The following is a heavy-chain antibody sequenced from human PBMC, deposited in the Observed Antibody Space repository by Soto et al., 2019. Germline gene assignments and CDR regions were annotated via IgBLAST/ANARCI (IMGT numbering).Heavy chain of an antibody. CDR2: ISAYKGNT. CDR1: GYTFTNYG. J-gene: IGHJ4*02. D-gene: IGHD6-6*01. Sequence: ASVKVSCKASGYTFTNYGISWVRQAPGQGLEWMGWISAYKGNTNYAQKFQGRVTMTTDTSTSTAYMELRSLRTDDTAVYYCASRSGQLPYYFDYWGQGTLVTAPQ. V-gene: IGHV1-18*01. CDR3: ASRSGQLPYYFDY.